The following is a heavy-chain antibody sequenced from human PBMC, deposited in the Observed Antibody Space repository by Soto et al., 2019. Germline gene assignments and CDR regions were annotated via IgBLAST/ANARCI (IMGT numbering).Heavy chain of an antibody. D-gene: IGHD2-2*01. Sequence: EVQLLESGGGLVQPGGSLRLSCAASGFTFSTYAMSWVRQAPGKGLEWVSSISGSGGSTYYADSVKGRLTISRDNSKNTLYLQMNSLRAEDTAIYYCANQKEYCSGTSCKHHYFDYWGQGTLVTVSS. CDR1: GFTFSTYA. J-gene: IGHJ4*02. CDR3: ANQKEYCSGTSCKHHYFDY. CDR2: ISGSGGST. V-gene: IGHV3-23*01.